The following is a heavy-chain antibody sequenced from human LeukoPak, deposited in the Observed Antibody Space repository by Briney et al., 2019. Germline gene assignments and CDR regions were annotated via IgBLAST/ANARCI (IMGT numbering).Heavy chain of an antibody. CDR2: ISGSGGST. V-gene: IGHV3-23*01. J-gene: IGHJ4*02. Sequence: GGSLRLSCAASGFTFSSYAMSWVRQAPGKGLEWVSAISGSGGSTYYADSVKGRFTISRDNSKNTLYLQMNSLRAEDTAVYYCATSHSEGSYGYGSFDYWGQGTLVSVSS. CDR3: ATSHSEGSYGYGSFDY. D-gene: IGHD5-18*01. CDR1: GFTFSSYA.